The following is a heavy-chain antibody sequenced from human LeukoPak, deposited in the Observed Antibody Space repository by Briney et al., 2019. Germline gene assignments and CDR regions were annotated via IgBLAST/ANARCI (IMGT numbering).Heavy chain of an antibody. J-gene: IGHJ6*02. Sequence: GGSLRLSCAASGFTFSSYSMNWARQAPGKGLEWVASINHNGNVNYYVDSVKGRFTISRDNAKNSLYLQMSNLRAEDTAVYFCARGGGLDVWGQGATVTVSS. D-gene: IGHD3-16*01. CDR3: ARGGGLDV. CDR2: INHNGNVN. V-gene: IGHV3-7*03. CDR1: GFTFSSYS.